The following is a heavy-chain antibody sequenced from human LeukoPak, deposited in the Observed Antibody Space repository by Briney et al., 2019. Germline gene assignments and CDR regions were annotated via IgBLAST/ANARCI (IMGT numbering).Heavy chain of an antibody. CDR2: IWYDGSNK. V-gene: IGHV3-33*06. CDR3: ANDNVS. Sequence: PGGSLRLSYAASGFTFSRSGMHWVRQAPGKGMEWVAIIWYDGSNKYYADSVKGRFTISRDNYRNTLFLQMDSLRAEDTAVYYCANDNVSWGPGTLVTVSS. CDR1: GFTFSRSG. D-gene: IGHD2-8*01. J-gene: IGHJ5*02.